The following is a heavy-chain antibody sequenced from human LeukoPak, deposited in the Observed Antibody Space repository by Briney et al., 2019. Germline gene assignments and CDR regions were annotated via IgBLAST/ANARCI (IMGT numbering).Heavy chain of an antibody. CDR1: GGSFSGYY. Sequence: SETLSLTCAVYGGSFSGYYWSWIRQPPGKGLEWIGEINHSGSTNYNPSLKSRVTISVDTSKNQFSLKLSSVTAADTAVYYCARDGRYSYGRYYYYYGMDVWGQGTTVTVSS. CDR2: INHSGST. CDR3: ARDGRYSYGRYYYYYGMDV. D-gene: IGHD5-18*01. V-gene: IGHV4-34*01. J-gene: IGHJ6*02.